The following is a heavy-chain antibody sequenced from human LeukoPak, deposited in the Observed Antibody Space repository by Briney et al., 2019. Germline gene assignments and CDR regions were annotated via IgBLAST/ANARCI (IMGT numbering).Heavy chain of an antibody. CDR1: GGTFSSYA. J-gene: IGHJ6*03. CDR2: IIPIFGTV. Sequence: ASVKVSCKASGGTFSSYAISWVRQAPGQGLEWMGGIIPIFGTVDYAQKFQGRVTITADKSTSTAYMELSSLRSEDTAVYYCARRPGIAAAGPRTNYYYYYMDVWGKGTTVTVSS. CDR3: ARRPGIAAAGPRTNYYYYYMDV. D-gene: IGHD6-13*01. V-gene: IGHV1-69*06.